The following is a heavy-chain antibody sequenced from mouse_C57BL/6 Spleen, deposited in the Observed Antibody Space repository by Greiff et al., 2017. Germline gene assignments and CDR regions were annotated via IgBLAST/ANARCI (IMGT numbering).Heavy chain of an antibody. CDR2: ISYSGST. Sequence: EVQLQQSGPGMVKPSQSLSLTCTVTGYSITSGYDWHWIRHFPGNKLEWMGYISYSGSTNYNPSLKSRISITHDTSKNHFFLKLNSVTTEDTATYYCARRGYGYYVGFDWYFDVWGTGTTVTVSS. CDR1: GYSITSGYD. J-gene: IGHJ1*03. CDR3: ARRGYGYYVGFDWYFDV. V-gene: IGHV3-1*01. D-gene: IGHD2-3*01.